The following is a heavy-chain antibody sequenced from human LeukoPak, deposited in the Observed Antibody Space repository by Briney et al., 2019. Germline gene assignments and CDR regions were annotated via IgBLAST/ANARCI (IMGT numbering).Heavy chain of an antibody. CDR2: IYYSGST. D-gene: IGHD6-13*01. CDR1: GGSISSYY. CDR3: ARIPYSSGWSYYYYYGMDV. J-gene: IGHJ6*02. Sequence: SETLSLTCTVSGGSISSYYWSWIRQPPGKGLEWIGYIYYSGSTNYNPSLKSRVTISVETTKNQCSLKLRSVTAADTAVYYCARIPYSSGWSYYYYYGMDVWGQGTTVTVSS. V-gene: IGHV4-59*01.